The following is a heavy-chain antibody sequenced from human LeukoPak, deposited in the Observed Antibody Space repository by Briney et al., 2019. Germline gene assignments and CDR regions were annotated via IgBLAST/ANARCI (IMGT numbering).Heavy chain of an antibody. Sequence: PSETLSLTCTVSGGSISSYYWSWIRQPPGKGLEWIGYIYYSGSTNYNPSLKSRVTISVDTSKNQFSLKLSSVTAADTAVYYCARDRKFRFGELSYYYGMDVWGQGATVTVSS. CDR1: GGSISSYY. V-gene: IGHV4-59*01. CDR2: IYYSGST. CDR3: ARDRKFRFGELSYYYGMDV. J-gene: IGHJ6*02. D-gene: IGHD3-10*01.